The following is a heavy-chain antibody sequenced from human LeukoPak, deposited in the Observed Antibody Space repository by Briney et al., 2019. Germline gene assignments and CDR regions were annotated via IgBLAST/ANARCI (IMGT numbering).Heavy chain of an antibody. CDR3: ARLERWLQLRSYYFDY. CDR1: GYTFTSYG. CDR2: ISAYNGNT. D-gene: IGHD5-24*01. Sequence: VASVKVSCKASGYTFTSYGISWVRQAPGQGLEWMGWISAYNGNTNYAQKLQGRVTMTTDTSTSTAYMELRSLRSDDTAVYYCARLERWLQLRSYYFDYWGQGTLVTVSS. V-gene: IGHV1-18*01. J-gene: IGHJ4*02.